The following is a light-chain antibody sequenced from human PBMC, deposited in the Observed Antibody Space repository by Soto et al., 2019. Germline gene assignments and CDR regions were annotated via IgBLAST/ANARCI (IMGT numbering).Light chain of an antibody. CDR1: QPISSW. Sequence: DIPMTQSPPTLSASVGDRVTITCRASQPISSWLAWYHQKPGKAPKLLIYDASTLESGVPSRFSGSGSGTEFTLTISSLQPEDFGIYYCQQYENYWTFGQGTKVEIK. J-gene: IGKJ1*01. V-gene: IGKV1-5*01. CDR3: QQYENYWT. CDR2: DAS.